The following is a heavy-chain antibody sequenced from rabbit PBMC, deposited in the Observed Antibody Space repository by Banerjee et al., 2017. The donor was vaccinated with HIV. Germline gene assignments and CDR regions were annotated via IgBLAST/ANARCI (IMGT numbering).Heavy chain of an antibody. CDR1: GFSFSGAYY. CDR3: ARDEVNDGGWFWGL. D-gene: IGHD5-1*01. CDR2: IDTGSGTT. V-gene: IGHV1S40*01. Sequence: QSLEESGGDLVKPGASLTLTCTASGFSFSGAYYMCWVRQAPGKGLEWIGCIDTGSGTTYYASWAKGRFTITRSTSLNTVTLQLKSLTAADTATYFCARDEVNDGGWFWGLWGPGTLVTVS. J-gene: IGHJ4*01.